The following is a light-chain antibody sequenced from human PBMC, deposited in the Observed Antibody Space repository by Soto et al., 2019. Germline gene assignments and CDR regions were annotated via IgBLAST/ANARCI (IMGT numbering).Light chain of an antibody. V-gene: IGLV2-23*01. J-gene: IGLJ1*01. CDR2: DGS. CDR3: CSYAGTTTSYV. CDR1: SSDIGSYLL. Sequence: QSVLTQPASVSGSPGQSITISCTGTSSDIGSYLLVSWYQQHPGKGPKLLIYDGSERPSGVPNRFSGSRSGTTASLTISGLQAEDEADYYCCSYAGTTTSYVFGTGTKLTVL.